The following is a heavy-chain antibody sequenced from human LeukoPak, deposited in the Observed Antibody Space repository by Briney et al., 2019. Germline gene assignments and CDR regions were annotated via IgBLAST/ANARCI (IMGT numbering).Heavy chain of an antibody. Sequence: GGSLRLSCAASGFPLSSFSMNWVRHAPGKRLEWVLSLISSSNYIYYADSVKGRFTISRENAKNSLYLQMNSLRAEDTAVYYCAREAGVASAFDIWGQGTTVTVSS. CDR1: GFPLSSFS. D-gene: IGHD5-12*01. V-gene: IGHV3-21*01. CDR3: AREAGVASAFDI. J-gene: IGHJ3*02. CDR2: LISSSNYI.